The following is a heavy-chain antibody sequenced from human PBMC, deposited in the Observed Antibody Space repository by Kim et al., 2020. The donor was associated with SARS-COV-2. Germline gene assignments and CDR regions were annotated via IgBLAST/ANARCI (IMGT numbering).Heavy chain of an antibody. CDR1: GFTFSSYA. D-gene: IGHD6-19*01. V-gene: IGHV3-30-3*01. Sequence: GGSLRLSCAASGFTFSSYAMHWVRQAPGKGLEWVAVISYDGSNKYYADSVKGRFTISRDNSKNTLYLQMNSLRAEDTAVYYCARDSPQGGSGWYRGNWFDPWGQGTLVTVSS. J-gene: IGHJ5*02. CDR2: ISYDGSNK. CDR3: ARDSPQGGSGWYRGNWFDP.